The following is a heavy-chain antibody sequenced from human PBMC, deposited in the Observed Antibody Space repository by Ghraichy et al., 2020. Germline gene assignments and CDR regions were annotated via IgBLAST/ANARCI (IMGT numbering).Heavy chain of an antibody. V-gene: IGHV3-23*01. J-gene: IGHJ4*02. D-gene: IGHD2-8*02. CDR1: GFTFSSYA. CDR3: AKGYCTGGVCYSFDY. CDR2: ISGSGGST. Sequence: GESLNISCAASGFTFSSYAMSWVRQAPGKGLEWVSGISGSGGSTYYADSVKGQFTISRDNSKNTLYLQMNSLRAEDTAVYYCAKGYCTGGVCYSFDYWGQGTLVTVSS.